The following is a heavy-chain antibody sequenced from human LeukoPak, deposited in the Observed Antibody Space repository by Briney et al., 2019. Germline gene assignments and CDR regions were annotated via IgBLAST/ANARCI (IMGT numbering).Heavy chain of an antibody. CDR2: INAAGSST. D-gene: IGHD3-22*01. CDR3: ARSFHDSSYYYPDY. V-gene: IGHV3-74*01. J-gene: IGHJ4*02. CDR1: GFTFSSYW. Sequence: GGSLRLSCVASGFTFSSYWMHWVRQAPGKGLVWVSRINAAGSSTNYADFVKGRFTISRDNAKSTLYLQMNSLRAEDTAVYYCARSFHDSSYYYPDYWGQGTLVTVSS.